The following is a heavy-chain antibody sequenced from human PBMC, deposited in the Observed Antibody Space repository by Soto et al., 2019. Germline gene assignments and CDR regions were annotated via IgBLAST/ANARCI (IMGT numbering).Heavy chain of an antibody. Sequence: SETLSLTCAVYGGSFSGYYWSWIRQPPGKGLEWIGEINHSGSTNYNPSLKSRVTISVDTSKNQFSLKLSSVTAADTAVYYFARGRYCSGGSCYSDYSYYYGRGVCRQGTTVTVSS. D-gene: IGHD2-15*01. V-gene: IGHV4-34*01. CDR1: GGSFSGYY. J-gene: IGHJ6*02. CDR3: ARGRYCSGGSCYSDYSYYYGRGV. CDR2: INHSGST.